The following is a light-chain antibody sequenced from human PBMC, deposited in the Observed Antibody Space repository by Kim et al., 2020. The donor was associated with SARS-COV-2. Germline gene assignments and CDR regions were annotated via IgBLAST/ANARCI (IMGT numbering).Light chain of an antibody. J-gene: IGLJ2*01. CDR1: NNDVGGYNY. Sequence: QSALTQPASVSGSPGQSITISCTGTNNDVGGYNYLSWHQQHPGKAPTFMIYEVTKRPSGVSNRFSGSKSGNTASLTISGLQPEDEADYYCSSYSSTDTVVFGGGTQLTVL. CDR3: SSYSSTDTVV. V-gene: IGLV2-14*03. CDR2: EVT.